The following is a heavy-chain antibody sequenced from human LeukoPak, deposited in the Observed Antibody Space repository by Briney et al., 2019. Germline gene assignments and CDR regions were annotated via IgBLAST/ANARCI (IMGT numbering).Heavy chain of an antibody. CDR1: GGSILDSTYY. J-gene: IGHJ5*02. Sequence: SETLSLTCTVSGGSILDSTYYWAWIRQPPGKGLEWIATIFYNGNTHYNPSLKSRVTMSADTVKNQSSLNLNSVTAADTAVYYCARQSSGYYYGWFDPWGQGTLVTVSS. V-gene: IGHV4-39*01. CDR2: IFYNGNT. CDR3: ARQSSGYYYGWFDP. D-gene: IGHD3-22*01.